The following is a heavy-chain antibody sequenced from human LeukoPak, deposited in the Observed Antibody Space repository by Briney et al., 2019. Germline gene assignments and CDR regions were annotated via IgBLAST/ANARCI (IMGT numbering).Heavy chain of an antibody. J-gene: IGHJ4*02. D-gene: IGHD1-26*01. CDR3: ARKAGGSYRLDY. Sequence: ASVEVSCKASGYTFTYYYMHWVRQAPGQGLEWMGIINPSGGSTSYAQKSQGRVTMTRDTSTSTVYMELSSLRSEDTAVYYCARKAGGSYRLDYWGQGTLVTVSS. CDR1: GYTFTYYY. V-gene: IGHV1-46*01. CDR2: INPSGGST.